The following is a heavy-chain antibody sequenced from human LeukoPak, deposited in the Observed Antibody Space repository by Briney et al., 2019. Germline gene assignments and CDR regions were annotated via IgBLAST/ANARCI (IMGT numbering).Heavy chain of an antibody. D-gene: IGHD2-15*01. Sequence: SSETLSLTCTVSGGSISSYYWSWIRQPPGKGLEWIGYIYYSGSTNYNPSLKSRVTISVDTSKNQFSLKLSSVTAADTAVYYCARDLVAFDYWGQGALVIVSS. CDR2: IYYSGST. CDR1: GGSISSYY. V-gene: IGHV4-59*12. CDR3: ARDLVAFDY. J-gene: IGHJ4*02.